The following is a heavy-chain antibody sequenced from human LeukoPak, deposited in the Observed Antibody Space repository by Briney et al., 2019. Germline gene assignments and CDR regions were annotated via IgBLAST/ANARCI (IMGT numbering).Heavy chain of an antibody. CDR3: AREEGYCSTTSCYGHWFDP. V-gene: IGHV4-34*01. J-gene: IGHJ5*02. CDR2: INHSGST. CDR1: GGSFSGYY. Sequence: SETLSLTCGVYGGSFSGYYWSWIRQPPGKGLEWIGEINHSGSTNYNPSLKSRVTISVDTSKNQFSLKLSSVTAADTAVYYCAREEGYCSTTSCYGHWFDPWGQGTLVTVS. D-gene: IGHD2-2*01.